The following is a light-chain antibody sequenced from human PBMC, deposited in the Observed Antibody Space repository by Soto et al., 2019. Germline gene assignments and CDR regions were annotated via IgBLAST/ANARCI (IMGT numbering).Light chain of an antibody. CDR3: SSYASTSFLVV. CDR2: NVS. V-gene: IGLV2-14*01. Sequence: QSALTQPASVSGSPGQSITISCTGTSSDVGGFDYVSWYQQRPGKVPKLIIHNVSNRPSGVSDRFSGSKSGNTASLTISGLPADDEADYYCSSYASTSFLVVLGGGTKLTVL. CDR1: SSDVGGFDY. J-gene: IGLJ3*02.